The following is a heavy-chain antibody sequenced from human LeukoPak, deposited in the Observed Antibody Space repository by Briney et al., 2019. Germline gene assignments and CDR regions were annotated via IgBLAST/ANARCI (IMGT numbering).Heavy chain of an antibody. Sequence: AASVKVSCKASGYIFTNSYIHWVRQAPGQGLEWMGIINPGGGSTDYAQKFQGRVSMTRDTSTSTAYMELSSLRSEDTAVYYCARDFTQTPYSYYFDYWGQGTLVTVSS. CDR1: GYIFTNSY. D-gene: IGHD2-21*01. V-gene: IGHV1-46*01. CDR2: INPGGGST. CDR3: ARDFTQTPYSYYFDY. J-gene: IGHJ4*02.